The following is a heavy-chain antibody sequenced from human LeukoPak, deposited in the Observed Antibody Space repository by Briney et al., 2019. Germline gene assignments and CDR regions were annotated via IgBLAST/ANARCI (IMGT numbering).Heavy chain of an antibody. CDR1: GFTFSDYY. CDR3: ARDLYDNNRVQDY. J-gene: IGHJ4*02. V-gene: IGHV3-11*05. CDR2: ISTSSTNT. D-gene: IGHD1-14*01. Sequence: GGSLRLSCAASGFTFSDYYMTWIRQAPGKGLEWVSDISTSSTNTKYADSVRGRFTISRDNAKNSLYLQMNSLRAEDTAVYYCARDLYDNNRVQDYWGQGTLVAVFS.